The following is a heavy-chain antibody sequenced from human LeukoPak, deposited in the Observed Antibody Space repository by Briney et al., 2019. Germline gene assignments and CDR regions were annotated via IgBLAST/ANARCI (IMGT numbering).Heavy chain of an antibody. CDR2: IYYSGST. Sequence: PSETLSLTCTVSGGSISSSSYYWGWIRQPPGKGLEWIGSIYYSGSTYYNPSLRSRVTISVDTSKNQFSLKLSSVTAADTAVYYCARPHYYGSGGPDDAFDIWGQGTMVTVSS. D-gene: IGHD3-10*01. CDR1: GGSISSSSYY. CDR3: ARPHYYGSGGPDDAFDI. J-gene: IGHJ3*02. V-gene: IGHV4-39*01.